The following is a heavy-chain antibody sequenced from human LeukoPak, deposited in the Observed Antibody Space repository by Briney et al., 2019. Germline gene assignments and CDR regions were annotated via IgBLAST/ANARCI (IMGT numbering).Heavy chain of an antibody. J-gene: IGHJ6*02. CDR3: ARGERQLWPRSGMDV. CDR1: GFTFSSYW. Sequence: GGSLRLSCAASGFTFSSYWMHWVRQAPGKGLVWVSRINSDGSSTNYADSVKGRFTISRDNAKNTLYLQMNSLRAEDTAVYYCARGERQLWPRSGMDVWGQGTTVTVCS. V-gene: IGHV3-74*01. CDR2: INSDGSST. D-gene: IGHD5-18*01.